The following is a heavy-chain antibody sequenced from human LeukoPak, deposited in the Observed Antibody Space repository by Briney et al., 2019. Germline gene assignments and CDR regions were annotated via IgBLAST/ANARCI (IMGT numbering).Heavy chain of an antibody. CDR2: ISVYNGNT. CDR1: GYSFNNFG. Sequence: ASVKVSCKASGYSFNNFGISWVRQAPGEGLERMGGISVYNGNTNYAQKLQGRVTMTTDTSTTTAYVELRSLGSDDTAVYYCARGEAAARHFDYWGQGTLVTVSS. J-gene: IGHJ4*02. V-gene: IGHV1-18*01. CDR3: ARGEAAARHFDY. D-gene: IGHD6-13*01.